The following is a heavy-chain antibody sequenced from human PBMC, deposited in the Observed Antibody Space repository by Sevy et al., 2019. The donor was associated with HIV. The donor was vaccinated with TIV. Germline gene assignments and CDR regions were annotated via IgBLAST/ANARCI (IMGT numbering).Heavy chain of an antibody. J-gene: IGHJ6*02. CDR3: ANSGGGYVGSSWLYYYFAMDV. Sequence: GGSLRLSCAAAGFSFRSHGIHWVRQAPGKGLEWVAGISSDGSSQDYGDSVKGRFTISRANSKDTVYLQMNSLRPEDTAVYYWANSGGGYVGSSWLYYYFAMDVWGQGTTVTVSS. D-gene: IGHD6-13*01. CDR1: GFSFRSHG. V-gene: IGHV3-30*18. CDR2: ISSDGSSQ.